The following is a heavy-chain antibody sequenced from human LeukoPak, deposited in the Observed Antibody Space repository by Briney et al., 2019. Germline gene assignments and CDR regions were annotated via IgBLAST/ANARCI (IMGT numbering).Heavy chain of an antibody. D-gene: IGHD2-15*01. V-gene: IGHV3-74*01. Sequence: GGSLRLSCAASGFTFSSYWMHWVRQAPGKGLVWVSRINSDGSSTSYADSVKGRFTISGDNSKNTLYLQMNSLRAEDAAVYYCAKAPVTTCSGVYCYPFDYWGQGTLVTVSS. CDR1: GFTFSSYW. CDR3: AKAPVTTCSGVYCYPFDY. CDR2: INSDGSST. J-gene: IGHJ4*02.